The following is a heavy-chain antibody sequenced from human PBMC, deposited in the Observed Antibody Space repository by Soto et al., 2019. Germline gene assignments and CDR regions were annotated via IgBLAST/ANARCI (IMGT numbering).Heavy chain of an antibody. V-gene: IGHV4-59*11. D-gene: IGHD2-15*01. J-gene: IGHJ2*01. Sequence: QVQLQESGPGLVKPSETLSLTCTVSGDFISSHYWSWIRQPPGKGLEWIGYVYYDGKTDPSPSLTSRVTISLDTSKNQIPLGLTSVTAADTAVYYCARPKGIAPAVWYFDLWGRGTLVTVSS. CDR3: ARPKGIAPAVWYFDL. CDR2: VYYDGKT. CDR1: GDFISSHY.